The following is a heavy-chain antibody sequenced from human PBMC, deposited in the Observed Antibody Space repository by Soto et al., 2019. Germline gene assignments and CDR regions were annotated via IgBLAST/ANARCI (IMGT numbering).Heavy chain of an antibody. Sequence: NPSETLSLTCNVPGGAINSETYYWAWIRQPPGKGLEWIGSIYYSGTTYYNPSLKSRVTISVDTSKNQFSLRLSSVTAADTAVYYCARHGNGYSYGMDVWGQGTTVTVSS. D-gene: IGHD2-21*01. V-gene: IGHV4-39*01. J-gene: IGHJ6*02. CDR3: ARHGNGYSYGMDV. CDR1: GGAINSETYY. CDR2: IYYSGTT.